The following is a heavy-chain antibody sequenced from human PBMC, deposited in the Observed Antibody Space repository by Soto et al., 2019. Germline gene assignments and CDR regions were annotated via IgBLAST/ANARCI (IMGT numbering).Heavy chain of an antibody. V-gene: IGHV4-31*03. Sequence: QVQLQASGPGLVKPSQTLSLTCTVSGGSISSGDYYWTWIRQLPGKGLECIGYIYYSGSTYYNPSLKSRLSLSVDTAENQFSLKVSSVTAEDTAVYYCARGVVLVPATPNWFDPWGQGTLVTVSS. CDR2: IYYSGST. CDR3: ARGVVLVPATPNWFDP. J-gene: IGHJ5*02. CDR1: GGSISSGDYY. D-gene: IGHD2-2*01.